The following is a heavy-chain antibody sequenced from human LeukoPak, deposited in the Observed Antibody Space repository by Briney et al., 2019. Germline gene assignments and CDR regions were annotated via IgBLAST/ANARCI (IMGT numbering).Heavy chain of an antibody. Sequence: GGSPKPSRSTSGFTFSKPRMTWVPQAPGEGLELVARVKSKRDGGTIDYAAPVKGRFTISRDDSKDTLYLQMNSLEIEDAAVYYCTTVGSAWNFDYWGQGTLVTVSS. CDR2: VKSKRDGGTI. CDR1: GFTFSKPR. J-gene: IGHJ4*02. D-gene: IGHD6-25*01. V-gene: IGHV3-15*01. CDR3: TTVGSAWNFDY.